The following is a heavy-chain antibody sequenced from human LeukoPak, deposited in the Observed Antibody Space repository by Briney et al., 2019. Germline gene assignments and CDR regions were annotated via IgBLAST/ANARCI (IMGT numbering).Heavy chain of an antibody. J-gene: IGHJ4*02. CDR2: IKYDGSMT. CDR3: ARGASSAYVDY. Sequence: GGSLRLSCAASGFTFSTYWMHWVRQAPGKGLVWVSRIKYDGSMTTYGDSVKGRFSISRDNAKNTVDLQMNSLRAKGTAVYYCARGASSAYVDYRGQGTLVSVSS. D-gene: IGHD3-22*01. CDR1: GFTFSTYW. V-gene: IGHV3-74*01.